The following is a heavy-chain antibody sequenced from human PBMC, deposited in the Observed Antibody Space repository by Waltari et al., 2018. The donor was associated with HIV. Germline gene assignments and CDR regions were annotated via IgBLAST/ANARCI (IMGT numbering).Heavy chain of an antibody. D-gene: IGHD6-19*01. J-gene: IGHJ4*02. CDR3: ARAAGTSSSFSFDY. CDR2: INSDGSST. V-gene: IGHV3-74*01. CDR1: GFTFRSSW. Sequence: VQLVEYCGGLVQPGGYLSLSCAGSGFTFRSSWMHWVRQAPGKGLVWVSRINSDGSSTSYADSVKRRFTISRDNAKNTLYLQMNSLRAEDTAVYYCARAAGTSSSFSFDYWGQGTLVTVSS.